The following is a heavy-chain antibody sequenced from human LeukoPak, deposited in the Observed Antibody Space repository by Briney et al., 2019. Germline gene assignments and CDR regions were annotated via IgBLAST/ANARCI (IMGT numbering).Heavy chain of an antibody. Sequence: SETLSLTCAVSGYSISSGYSWGWIRQPPGKGLEWIGSIYHSGSTYYNPSLKSRVTISVDTSKNQFSLKLSSVTAADTAVYYCARDHSGSYFSKLDAFDIWGQGTMVTVSS. CDR1: GYSISSGYS. J-gene: IGHJ3*02. D-gene: IGHD1-26*01. CDR2: IYHSGST. V-gene: IGHV4-38-2*02. CDR3: ARDHSGSYFSKLDAFDI.